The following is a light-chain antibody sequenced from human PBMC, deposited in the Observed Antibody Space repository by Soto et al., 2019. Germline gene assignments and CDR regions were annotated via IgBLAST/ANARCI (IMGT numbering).Light chain of an antibody. CDR3: QQTSRAPLT. V-gene: IGKV1-5*01. CDR1: HSISLW. J-gene: IGKJ3*01. CDR2: DXA. Sequence: DIQVTQSPSALASSVGDRVTINXRPSHSISLWLSWYQQKPGXAPKXXXFDXASLQKGGPSRLSGGGSTTDFTLTITSLQPEDFATYYCQQTSRAPLTFGPGTKVDIK.